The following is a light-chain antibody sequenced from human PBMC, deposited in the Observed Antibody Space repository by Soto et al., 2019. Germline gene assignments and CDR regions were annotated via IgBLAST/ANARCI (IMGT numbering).Light chain of an antibody. J-gene: IGLJ1*01. CDR2: DVA. Sequence: QSVLTQPRSVSGSPGQSVTISCTGTSSDVGGYNYVSWYQQHPGKAPKLMIYDVANRPSGVSNRFSGSKSGSTASLIISRLQTEDEADYYCVSYTSSTTYVFGTGTKVTVL. CDR3: VSYTSSTTYV. V-gene: IGLV2-11*01. CDR1: SSDVGGYNY.